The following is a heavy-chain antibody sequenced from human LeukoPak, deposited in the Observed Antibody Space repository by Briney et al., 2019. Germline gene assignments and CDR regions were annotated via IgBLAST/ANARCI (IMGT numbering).Heavy chain of an antibody. CDR1: GFTFSSYW. V-gene: IGHV3-7*04. CDR2: IKQDGSEK. CDR3: ARAFQEVLTLHFDY. J-gene: IGHJ4*02. Sequence: GGSLRLSCAASGFTFSSYWMSWVRQAPGKGLEWVGNIKQDGSEKYYVDPVKGRFTISRDNGKNSLYLQMNSLRAEDTAVYYCARAFQEVLTLHFDYGGQGTLVTVSS. D-gene: IGHD1-26*01.